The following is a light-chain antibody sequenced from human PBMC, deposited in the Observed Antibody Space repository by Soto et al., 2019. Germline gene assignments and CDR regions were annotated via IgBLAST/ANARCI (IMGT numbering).Light chain of an antibody. J-gene: IGKJ2*01. CDR2: GVS. CDR3: QRDNDWPFA. V-gene: IGKV3-15*01. CDR1: ESLFGF. Sequence: EIVLTQSPSTLSVSPGDRVTLSCRASESLFGFLAWYQQKPGQAPRLLIYGVSTRATGIPARFSGRGSATDCTLTISSLQAEDSAVYFCQRDNDWPFASGLGTRLEI.